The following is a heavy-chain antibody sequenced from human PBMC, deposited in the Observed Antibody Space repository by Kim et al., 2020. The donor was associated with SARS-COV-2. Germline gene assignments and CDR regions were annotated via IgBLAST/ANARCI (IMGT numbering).Heavy chain of an antibody. Sequence: SETLSLTCTVSGGSISSYYWSWIRQPPGKGLEWIGYIYYSGSTNYNPSLKSRVTISVDTSKNQFSLKLSSVTAADTAVYYCARTDCSGGSCPFDYWGQGTLVTVSS. V-gene: IGHV4-59*08. D-gene: IGHD2-15*01. J-gene: IGHJ4*02. CDR3: ARTDCSGGSCPFDY. CDR1: GGSISSYY. CDR2: IYYSGST.